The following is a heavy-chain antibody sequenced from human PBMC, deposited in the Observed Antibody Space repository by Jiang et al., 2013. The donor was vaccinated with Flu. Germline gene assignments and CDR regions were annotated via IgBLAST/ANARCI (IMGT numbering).Heavy chain of an antibody. CDR1: GGSISSSTFF. CDR3: ARHFQWEVVGIDY. J-gene: IGHJ4*02. Sequence: KPSETLSLTCTVSGGSISSSTFFWGWIRQSPGKGLEWIGSFYYSGSSYYTPSLKSRVSISVETSKNQFSLKLTSVTGADTAVYYCARHFQWEVVGIDYWGQGTLVTVSS. CDR2: FYYSGSS. V-gene: IGHV4-39*01. D-gene: IGHD1-26*01.